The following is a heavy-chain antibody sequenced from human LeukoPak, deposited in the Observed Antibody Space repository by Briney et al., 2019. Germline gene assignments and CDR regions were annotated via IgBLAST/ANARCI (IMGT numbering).Heavy chain of an antibody. D-gene: IGHD6-19*01. Sequence: PGGSLRLSCAASGFTFSSYGMHWVRQAPGKGLEWVPLISYDGSNKYYADSVKGRFTISRDNSKNTLYLQMNSLRAEDTAVYYCARVIAVAGTGMDYFDYWGQGTLVTVSS. CDR3: ARVIAVAGTGMDYFDY. J-gene: IGHJ4*02. CDR2: ISYDGSNK. V-gene: IGHV3-30*03. CDR1: GFTFSSYG.